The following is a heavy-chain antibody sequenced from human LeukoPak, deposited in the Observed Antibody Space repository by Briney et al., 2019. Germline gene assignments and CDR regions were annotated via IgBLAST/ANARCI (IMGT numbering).Heavy chain of an antibody. CDR3: TRPPRAVGAPGAFDI. Sequence: KPGRSLILSCTASGFTFGDYAMSWFRQAPGKGLEWVGFIRSKAYGGTTEYAASVKGRFTISRDDSKSIAYLQMNSLKTEDTAVYYCTRPPRAVGAPGAFDIWGQGTMVTVSS. CDR2: IRSKAYGGTT. V-gene: IGHV3-49*05. D-gene: IGHD1-26*01. CDR1: GFTFGDYA. J-gene: IGHJ3*02.